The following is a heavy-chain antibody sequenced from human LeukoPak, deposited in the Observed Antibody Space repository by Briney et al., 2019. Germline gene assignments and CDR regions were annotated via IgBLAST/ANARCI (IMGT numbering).Heavy chain of an antibody. D-gene: IGHD5-24*01. V-gene: IGHV1-2*02. CDR2: INPNSGGT. CDR1: GYTFTGYY. Sequence: GASVKVSCKASGYTFTGYYIHWVRQAPGEGLEWMGWINPNSGGTKYAQKFQGRVTMTRDTSISTAYMELSRLRSDDTAVYYCARDRRWLLGYWGQGTLVTVSS. J-gene: IGHJ4*02. CDR3: ARDRRWLLGY.